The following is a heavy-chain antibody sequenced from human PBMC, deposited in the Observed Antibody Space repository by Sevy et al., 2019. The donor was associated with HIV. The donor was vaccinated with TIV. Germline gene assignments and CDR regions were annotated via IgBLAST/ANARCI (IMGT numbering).Heavy chain of an antibody. V-gene: IGHV4-38-2*01. CDR1: GQSINSVYY. CDR3: VKSWFGELSPFY. J-gene: IGHJ4*02. Sequence: SETLSLICAVSGQSINSVYYWGWIRQPPGKGLEWIGSFFQTVTYYNPSLKSRVAISVDASKNQFSLKLISVTAADTAVYFCVKSWFGELSPFYWGQGTLVTVSS. CDR2: FFQTVT. D-gene: IGHD3-10*01.